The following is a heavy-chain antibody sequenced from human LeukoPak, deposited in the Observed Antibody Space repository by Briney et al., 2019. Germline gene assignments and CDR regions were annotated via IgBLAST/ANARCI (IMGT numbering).Heavy chain of an antibody. CDR1: GYTFTSYD. J-gene: IGHJ5*02. Sequence: GASVKVSCKASGYTFTSYDINWVRQAPGQGLEWMGRINPNSGGTNYAQKFQGRVTMTRDTSISTAYMELSRLRSDDTAVYYCARVRPRYSWFDPWGQGTLVTVSS. D-gene: IGHD5-12*01. CDR2: INPNSGGT. V-gene: IGHV1-2*06. CDR3: ARVRPRYSWFDP.